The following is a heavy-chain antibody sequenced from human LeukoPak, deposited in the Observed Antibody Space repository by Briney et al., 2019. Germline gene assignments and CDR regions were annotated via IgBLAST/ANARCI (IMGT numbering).Heavy chain of an antibody. J-gene: IGHJ5*02. D-gene: IGHD3-16*01. CDR3: ARGGSIFKEYGQNWFDP. CDR2: IYYSGST. Sequence: PSETLSLTCTVSGGSVSSGSYYWSWIRQPPGKGLEWIGYIYYSGSTNYNPSLKSRVTISVDTSKNQFSLKLSSVTAADTAVYYCARGGSIFKEYGQNWFDPWGQGTLVTVSS. CDR1: GGSVSSGSYY. V-gene: IGHV4-61*01.